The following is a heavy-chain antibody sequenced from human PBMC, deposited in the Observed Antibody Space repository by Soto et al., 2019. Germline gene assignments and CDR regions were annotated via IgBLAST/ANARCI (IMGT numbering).Heavy chain of an antibody. CDR2: IYYSGST. Sequence: SETLSLTCTVSGGSISSSSYYWGWIRQPPGKGLEWIGSIYYSGSTYYNPSLKSRVTISVDTSKNQFSLKLSSVTAADTAVYYCARLSRFGEYEMDAFDIWGQGTMVTVSS. D-gene: IGHD3-10*01. J-gene: IGHJ3*02. CDR3: ARLSRFGEYEMDAFDI. CDR1: GGSISSSSYY. V-gene: IGHV4-39*01.